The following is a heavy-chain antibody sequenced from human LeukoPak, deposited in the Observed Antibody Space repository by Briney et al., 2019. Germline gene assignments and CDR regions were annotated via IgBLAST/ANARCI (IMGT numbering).Heavy chain of an antibody. J-gene: IGHJ4*02. D-gene: IGHD5-18*01. V-gene: IGHV3-72*01. CDR1: GFTFSDHY. CDR2: TRNKVNNYTT. Sequence: GGSLRLSCAASGFTFSDHYMDWVRQAPGKGLEWAGRTRNKVNNYTTEYAASVKGRFTISRDDSKSSLYLQMNSLKTEDTAVYYCARVFRGYNYNGVDYWGQGTLVTVSS. CDR3: ARVFRGYNYNGVDY.